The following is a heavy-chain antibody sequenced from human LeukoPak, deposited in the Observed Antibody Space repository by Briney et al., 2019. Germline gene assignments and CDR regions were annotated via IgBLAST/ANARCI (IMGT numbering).Heavy chain of an antibody. Sequence: GGSLRLSCAASGFTFSSYSMNWVRQAPGKGLEWVANIKQDGSEKYYVDSVKGRFTISRDNAKNSLYLQMNSLRAEDTAVYYCARDPYDFWTYYFDYWGQGTLVTVSS. CDR3: ARDPYDFWTYYFDY. D-gene: IGHD3-3*01. V-gene: IGHV3-7*01. J-gene: IGHJ4*02. CDR2: IKQDGSEK. CDR1: GFTFSSYS.